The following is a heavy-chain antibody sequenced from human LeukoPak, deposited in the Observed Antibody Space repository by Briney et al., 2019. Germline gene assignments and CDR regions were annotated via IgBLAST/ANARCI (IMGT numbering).Heavy chain of an antibody. CDR2: ISSRSSTI. V-gene: IGHV3-48*02. J-gene: IGHJ4*02. Sequence: GGSLRLSCAASGFTFSYYSMNWVRQAPGKGLEWLSYISSRSSTIYYADSVKGRFTIPRDNAKNSLYLQMNGLRDEDTAVYYCATPNDYYDRGKWGQGTLVTVSS. D-gene: IGHD3-22*01. CDR1: GFTFSYYS. CDR3: ATPNDYYDRGK.